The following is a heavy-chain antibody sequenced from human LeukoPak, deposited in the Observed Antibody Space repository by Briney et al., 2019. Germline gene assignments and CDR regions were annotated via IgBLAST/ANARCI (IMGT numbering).Heavy chain of an antibody. CDR3: ARVREIFLTGYYYYYYGMDV. V-gene: IGHV1-46*01. CDR2: INPSGGST. Sequence: ASVKVSCKASGYTFTSYYMHWVRQAPGQGLEWMGIINPSGGSTSYAQKFQGRVTMTRDTSTSTVYMELSSLRSEDTAVYYCARVREIFLTGYYYYYYGMDVWGQGTTVTVSS. J-gene: IGHJ6*02. D-gene: IGHD3-9*01. CDR1: GYTFTSYY.